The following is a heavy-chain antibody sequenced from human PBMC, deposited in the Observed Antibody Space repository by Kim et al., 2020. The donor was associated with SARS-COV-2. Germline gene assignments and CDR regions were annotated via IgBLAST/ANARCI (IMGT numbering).Heavy chain of an antibody. Sequence: LKSRVTISGDTSKNQFSLKLSSVTAADTAVYYCARDGADTAMVTMGFDYWGQGTLVTVSS. J-gene: IGHJ4*02. D-gene: IGHD5-18*01. V-gene: IGHV4-39*07. CDR3: ARDGADTAMVTMGFDY.